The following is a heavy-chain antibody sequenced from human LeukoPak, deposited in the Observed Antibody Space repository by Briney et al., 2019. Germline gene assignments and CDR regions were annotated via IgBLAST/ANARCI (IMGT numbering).Heavy chain of an antibody. J-gene: IGHJ4*02. CDR3: SIENGAFSLFGY. Sequence: SGTLSLTCGVSGGSISNTNWWRWVRPPPGQGLEWIGENALTGITHYNPSLESRVTVSLDKSKNQLSLNLTSVTAADTAVYYCSIENGAFSLFGYWGQGTLVTVLS. CDR2: NALTGIT. V-gene: IGHV4-4*02. D-gene: IGHD2-8*01. CDR1: GGSISNTNW.